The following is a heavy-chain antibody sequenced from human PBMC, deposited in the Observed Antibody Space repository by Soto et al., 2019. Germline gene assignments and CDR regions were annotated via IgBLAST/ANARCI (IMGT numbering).Heavy chain of an antibody. V-gene: IGHV3-48*02. J-gene: IGHJ4*02. CDR1: GFTFSSYG. CDR3: ARLTGSYEGKFDY. CDR2: ISETSSTI. Sequence: GGSLRLSCAASGFTFSSYGIHWVRQAPGKGLEWISYISETSSTIYNADSVKGRFTISRDNAKKSLYLQMNSLRDDDTAVYYCARLTGSYEGKFDYWGQGTLVTVSS. D-gene: IGHD2-8*02.